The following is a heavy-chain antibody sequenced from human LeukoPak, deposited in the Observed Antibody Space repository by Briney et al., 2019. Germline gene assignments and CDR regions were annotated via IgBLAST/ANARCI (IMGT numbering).Heavy chain of an antibody. CDR2: ISAYNGNT. CDR3: ARENFDI. V-gene: IGHV1-18*01. Sequence: VASVNVSCKASGYSFSSSGITWVRQAPGQGLEWMGWISAYNGNTNYAQKVQGRVTMTTDTSTSTPYMDLRSLRSDDTAVYYCARENFDIWGQGTMVTVSS. J-gene: IGHJ3*02. CDR1: GYSFSSSG.